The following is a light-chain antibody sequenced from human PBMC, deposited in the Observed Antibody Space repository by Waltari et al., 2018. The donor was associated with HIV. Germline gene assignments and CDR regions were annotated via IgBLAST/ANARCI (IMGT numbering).Light chain of an antibody. CDR1: SSNIGSNY. CDR3: ATWDDSLSALWV. Sequence: QSVLTQPPSASGTPGQRVTISCSGNSSNIGSNYVYWYQQLPGTTPRLLIFRNNQSPSGVPDRFSGSKSGTSASPAISGLRSEDEADYFCATWDDSLSALWVFGGGTKLTVL. V-gene: IGLV1-47*01. CDR2: RNN. J-gene: IGLJ3*02.